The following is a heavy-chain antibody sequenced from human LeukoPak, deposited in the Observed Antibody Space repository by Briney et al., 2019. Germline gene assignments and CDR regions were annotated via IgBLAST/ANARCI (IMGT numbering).Heavy chain of an antibody. CDR1: GYTLTELS. CDR2: FDPEDGET. Sequence: ASVKVSCKVSGYTLTELSMHWVRQAPGKGLEWVGGFDPEDGETIYAQKFQGRVTMTEDTSTDTAYMELGSLRSEDTAVYYCATGYGPMVQGVIIYYWGQGTLVTISS. J-gene: IGHJ4*02. CDR3: ATGYGPMVQGVIIYY. V-gene: IGHV1-24*01. D-gene: IGHD3-10*01.